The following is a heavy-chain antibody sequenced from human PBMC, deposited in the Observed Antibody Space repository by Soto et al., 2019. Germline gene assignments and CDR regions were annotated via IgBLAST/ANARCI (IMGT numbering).Heavy chain of an antibody. J-gene: IGHJ4*02. D-gene: IGHD3-3*01. CDR2: IFHRGST. CDR1: GGSISRDDSY. Sequence: QVRLQQSGPGLVRPSQTLALTCSVSGGSISRDDSYWTWLRRHPGRGLEWIGYIFHRGSTKFNPTLQSRVSMSLDTSQNRFSLTLSSVTAADTAVYFCARGINLFGVVYLDSWCLGSLVTVSS. V-gene: IGHV4-31*03. CDR3: ARGINLFGVVYLDS.